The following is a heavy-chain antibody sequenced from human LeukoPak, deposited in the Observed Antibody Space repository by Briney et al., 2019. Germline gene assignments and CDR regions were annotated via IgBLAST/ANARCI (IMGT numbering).Heavy chain of an antibody. V-gene: IGHV4-39*07. J-gene: IGHJ4*02. D-gene: IGHD6-13*01. Sequence: SETLSLTCTVSGGSISSSSYYWGWIRQPPGKGLEWIGSIYYSGSTYYNPSLKSRVTMSVDTSKNQFSLKLSSVTAADTAVYYCARDRPGGSSLDYWGQGTLVTVSS. CDR3: ARDRPGGSSLDY. CDR2: IYYSGST. CDR1: GGSISSSSYY.